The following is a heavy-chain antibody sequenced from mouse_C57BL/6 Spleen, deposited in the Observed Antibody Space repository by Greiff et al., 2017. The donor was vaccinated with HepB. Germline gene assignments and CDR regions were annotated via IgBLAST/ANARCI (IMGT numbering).Heavy chain of an antibody. CDR1: GYTFTSYW. J-gene: IGHJ3*01. Sequence: QVQLKQPGAELVKPGASVKLSCKASGYTFTSYWMQWVKQRPGQGLEWIGEIDPSDSYTNYNQKFKGKATLTVDTSSSTAYMQLSSLTSEDSAVYYCARGGLGYPAWFAYWGQGTLVTVSA. V-gene: IGHV1-50*01. D-gene: IGHD3-1*01. CDR3: ARGGLGYPAWFAY. CDR2: IDPSDSYT.